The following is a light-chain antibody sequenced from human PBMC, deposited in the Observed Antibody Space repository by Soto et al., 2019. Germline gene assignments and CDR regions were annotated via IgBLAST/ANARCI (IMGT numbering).Light chain of an antibody. V-gene: IGLV1-51*01. J-gene: IGLJ3*02. CDR1: SSNIGNNY. Sequence: QSVLTQPPSVSAAPGQKVTISCSGSSSNIGNNYVSWYQQLPGTAPKLLIYDNNKRPSGIPDRFSGSKSGTSATLGITGLQTGDEADYYCGTWDSSLSAGEGEFGRGTKLTVL. CDR2: DNN. CDR3: GTWDSSLSAGEGE.